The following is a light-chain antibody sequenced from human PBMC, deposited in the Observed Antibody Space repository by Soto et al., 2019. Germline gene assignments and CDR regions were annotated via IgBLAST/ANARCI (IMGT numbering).Light chain of an antibody. CDR2: EGT. Sequence: QSALTQPASVSESPGRSITISCTGTSGDVGVFNLVSWYQQYPDKAPKLIIYEGTKRPSGVSNRFSGSKSGNTASLTISGLQAEDEADYYCCSYASGSPHVIFGGGTKLTVL. CDR1: SGDVGVFNL. J-gene: IGLJ2*01. CDR3: CSYASGSPHVI. V-gene: IGLV2-23*01.